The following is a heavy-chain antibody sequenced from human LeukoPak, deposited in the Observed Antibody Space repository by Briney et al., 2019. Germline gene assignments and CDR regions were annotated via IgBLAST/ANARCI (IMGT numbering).Heavy chain of an antibody. Sequence: SGGSLRLSCAASGFTFSSYEMNWVRQAPGKGLEWVSYISSSGSTIYYADSVKGRFTISRDNAKNSLYLQMISLRAEDTAVYYCARDWGAGTVDYWGQGTLVTVSS. CDR3: ARDWGAGTVDY. J-gene: IGHJ4*02. D-gene: IGHD6-13*01. V-gene: IGHV3-48*03. CDR2: ISSSGSTI. CDR1: GFTFSSYE.